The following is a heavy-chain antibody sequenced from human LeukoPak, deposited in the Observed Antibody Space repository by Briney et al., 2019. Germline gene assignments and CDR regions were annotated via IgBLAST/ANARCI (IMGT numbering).Heavy chain of an antibody. CDR2: ITTGNTE. V-gene: IGHV3-11*01. CDR3: VRDPRVSEPEGTV. Sequence: NPGGSLRLSCAASGFIFSDYYMSWIRQAPGKGLEWVSYITTGNTEYYADSVKGRFTISRDNAKDSLYLQMNSLRAEDTAVYYCVRDPRVSEPEGTVWGKGTTVTVSP. J-gene: IGHJ6*04. D-gene: IGHD6-6*01. CDR1: GFIFSDYY.